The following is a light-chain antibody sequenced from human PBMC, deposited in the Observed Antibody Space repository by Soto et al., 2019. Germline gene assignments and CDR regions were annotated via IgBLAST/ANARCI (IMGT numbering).Light chain of an antibody. Sequence: EIVMTQSPATLSVSPGETATPSCRASQSVSSNLAWYQQKPGQAPRLLIYGASTRATGIPARFSGSGSGTEFTLTISSLQSEDFAVYYCQQYSNWPPWTFGQGTKVEI. CDR1: QSVSSN. V-gene: IGKV3-15*01. CDR2: GAS. CDR3: QQYSNWPPWT. J-gene: IGKJ1*01.